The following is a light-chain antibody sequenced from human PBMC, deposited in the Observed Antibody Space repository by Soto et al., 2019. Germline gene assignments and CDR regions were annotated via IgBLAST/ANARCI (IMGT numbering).Light chain of an antibody. CDR1: SGHSTYA. V-gene: IGLV4-69*02. CDR3: QTGGTGIQV. J-gene: IGLJ2*01. Sequence: QLVLTQSPSASASLGASVKLTCTLSSGHSTYAIACHQQQPEKGPHYLMKLNSDGSHTKGDGIPDRFSGSSSGAERYLTISSLQSEDEADYYCQTGGTGIQVFGGGTKLTVL. CDR2: LNSDGSH.